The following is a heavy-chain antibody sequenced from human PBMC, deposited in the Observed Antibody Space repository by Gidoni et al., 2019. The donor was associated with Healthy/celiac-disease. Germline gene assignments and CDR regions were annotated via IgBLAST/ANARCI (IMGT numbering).Heavy chain of an antibody. CDR3: AKGGDYGVRRKFGMDV. CDR2: ISGSGGST. V-gene: IGHV3-23*01. CDR1: GFTFSSYA. J-gene: IGHJ6*02. D-gene: IGHD4-17*01. Sequence: EVQLLESGGGLAQPGGSLRPSCAAPGFTFSSYAMSWVRQAPGKGLEWVAAISGSGGSTYYADSVKGRFTISRDNSKNTLYLQMNSLRAEDTAVYYCAKGGDYGVRRKFGMDVWGQGTTVTVSS.